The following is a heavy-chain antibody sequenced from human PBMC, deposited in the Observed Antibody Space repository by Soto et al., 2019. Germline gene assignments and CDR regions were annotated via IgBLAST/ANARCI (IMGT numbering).Heavy chain of an antibody. V-gene: IGHV4-59*12. CDR2: IYYSGST. D-gene: IGHD3-3*01. J-gene: IGHJ4*02. Sequence: SETLSLTCTVSGGPMISYYWSWIRQPPGRGLEWIGYIYYSGSTYYNPSLKSRVTISVDTSKNQFSLKLSSVTAADTAVYYCARGPYYDFWSGYYDYWGQGTLVT. CDR1: GGPMISYY. CDR3: ARGPYYDFWSGYYDY.